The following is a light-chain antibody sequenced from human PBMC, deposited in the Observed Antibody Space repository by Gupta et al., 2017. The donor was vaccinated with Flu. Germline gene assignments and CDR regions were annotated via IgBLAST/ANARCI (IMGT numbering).Light chain of an antibody. J-gene: IGLJ1*01. V-gene: IGLV2-8*01. Sequence: TSSDFGGFNYVSWYQQHPGKVPKLMIYEVSQRPSGVPDRFSGSKSGYTASLTVSGLQAEDEADYYCSSYAGSDKDVFGTGTKVTVL. CDR1: SSDFGGFNY. CDR3: SSYAGSDKDV. CDR2: EVS.